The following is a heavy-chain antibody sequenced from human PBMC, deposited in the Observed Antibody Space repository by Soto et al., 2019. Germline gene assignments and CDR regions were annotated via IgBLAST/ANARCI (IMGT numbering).Heavy chain of an antibody. D-gene: IGHD3-22*01. CDR2: IDPSDSQT. Sequence: GESLTISCKGSGYSFAGYWITWVRQKPGKGLEWMGRIDPSDSQTYYSPSFRGHVTISVTKSITTVFLQWSSLRASDTAMYYCARQIYDSDTGPNFQYYFDSWGQGTPVTVSS. J-gene: IGHJ4*02. V-gene: IGHV5-10-1*01. CDR3: ARQIYDSDTGPNFQYYFDS. CDR1: GYSFAGYW.